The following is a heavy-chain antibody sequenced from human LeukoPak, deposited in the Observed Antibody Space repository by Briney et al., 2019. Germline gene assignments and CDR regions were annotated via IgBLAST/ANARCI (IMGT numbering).Heavy chain of an antibody. CDR3: VSGGRGPNVLHP. Sequence: GASVKVSCKASGYTFTSYGISWVRHAPGQGLEWMGWISAYNGNTNYAQKLQGRVTMTTDTSTSTAYMELRSLRSDDPTVYYCVSGGRGPNVLHPWGQRPLVSVPT. V-gene: IGHV1-18*01. J-gene: IGHJ5*02. CDR2: ISAYNGNT. CDR1: GYTFTSYG. D-gene: IGHD3-16*01.